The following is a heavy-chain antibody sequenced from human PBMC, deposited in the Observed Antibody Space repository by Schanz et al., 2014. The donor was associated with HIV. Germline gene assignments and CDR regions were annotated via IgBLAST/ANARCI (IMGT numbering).Heavy chain of an antibody. J-gene: IGHJ4*02. CDR1: GFTVSSSH. CDR2: IHSGGST. Sequence: EVQLVESGGGLIQPGGSLRLSCAASGFTVSSSHMSWVRQAPGKGLEWVSIIHSGGSTYYADSVKGRFTISRDSSKNTLFLQMNSLGAEDTAVYYCARGLGYWGQGTLVTVSS. V-gene: IGHV3-53*01. CDR3: ARGLGY.